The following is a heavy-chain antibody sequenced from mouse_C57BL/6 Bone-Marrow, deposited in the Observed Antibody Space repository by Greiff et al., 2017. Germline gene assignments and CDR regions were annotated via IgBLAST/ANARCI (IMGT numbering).Heavy chain of an antibody. V-gene: IGHV1-50*01. CDR1: GYTFTSYW. D-gene: IGHD2-1*01. Sequence: QVQLKQPGAELVKPGASVKLSCKASGYTFTSYWMQWVKQRPGQGLEWIGEIDPSDSYTNYNQKFKGKATLTVDTSSSTAYMQLSSLTSEDSAVYYCARYYGNYEFAWFADWGQGALVTVSA. J-gene: IGHJ3*01. CDR3: ARYYGNYEFAWFAD. CDR2: IDPSDSYT.